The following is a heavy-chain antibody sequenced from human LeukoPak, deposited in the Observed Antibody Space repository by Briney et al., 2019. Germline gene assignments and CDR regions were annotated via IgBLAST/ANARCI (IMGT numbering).Heavy chain of an antibody. CDR1: GGSIKSHY. V-gene: IGHV4-59*11. D-gene: IGHD2-21*02. J-gene: IGHJ6*02. Sequence: SETLSLTCTVSGGSIKSHYWSWIRQPPGKGLEWIGNIYHSGSTNYNPSLRSRVIISVDTSKNQFSLKLRSVTAADTAVYYCARDWVTDYYYGMDVWGQGTTVTVSS. CDR2: IYHSGST. CDR3: ARDWVTDYYYGMDV.